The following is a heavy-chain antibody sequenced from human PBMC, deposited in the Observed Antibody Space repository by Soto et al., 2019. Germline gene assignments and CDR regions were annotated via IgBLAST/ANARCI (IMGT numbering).Heavy chain of an antibody. CDR3: AKDSRGYSYGLYYYYYMGV. Sequence: PGGSLRLSCAASGFTFSSYAMSWVRQAPGKGLEWVSAISGSGGSTYYADSVKGRFTISRDNSKNTLYLQMNSLRAEDTAVYYCAKDSRGYSYGLYYYYYMGVWGKGTTVTVSS. V-gene: IGHV3-23*01. CDR2: ISGSGGST. J-gene: IGHJ6*03. D-gene: IGHD5-18*01. CDR1: GFTFSSYA.